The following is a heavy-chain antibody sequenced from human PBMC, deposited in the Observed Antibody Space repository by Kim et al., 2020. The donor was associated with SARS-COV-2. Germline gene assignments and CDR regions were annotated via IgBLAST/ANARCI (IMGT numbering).Heavy chain of an antibody. CDR3: ARGHRALYSSSWRPIKRF. J-gene: IGHJ5*01. V-gene: IGHV4-34*01. CDR1: GGSFSGYY. D-gene: IGHD6-13*01. CDR2: INHSGST. Sequence: SETLSLTCAVYGGSFSGYYWSWIRQPPGKGLEWIGEINHSGSTNYNPSLKSRVTISVDTSKNQFSLKLSSVTAADTAVYYCARGHRALYSSSWRPIKRF.